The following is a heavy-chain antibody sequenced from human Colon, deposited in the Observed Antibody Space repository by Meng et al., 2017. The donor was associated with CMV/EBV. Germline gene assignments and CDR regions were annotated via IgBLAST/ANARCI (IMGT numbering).Heavy chain of an antibody. Sequence: GGSLRLSCAASGFTFSSYWMSWVRQAPGKGLEWVANIKQDGSEKYYVASVKGRFTISRDNAKRSLFLQMNSLRVEDTSVYYCASLWEGGYWGQGTLVTVSS. CDR2: IKQDGSEK. J-gene: IGHJ4*02. CDR1: GFTFSSYW. D-gene: IGHD1-26*01. V-gene: IGHV3-7*01. CDR3: ASLWEGGY.